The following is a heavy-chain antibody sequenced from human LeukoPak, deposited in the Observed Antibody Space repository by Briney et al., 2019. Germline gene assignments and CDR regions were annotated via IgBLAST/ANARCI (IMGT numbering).Heavy chain of an antibody. CDR2: MNPNSGNT. D-gene: IGHD3-3*01. CDR1: GYTFTSYD. Sequence: ASVKVSCKASGYTFTSYDISWVRQAPGQGLEWMGWMNPNSGNTGYAQKFQGRVTMTRNTSISTAYMELSSLRFEDTAVYYCARGLRTYYDFWSGYRGNWFDPWGQGTLVTVSS. J-gene: IGHJ5*02. CDR3: ARGLRTYYDFWSGYRGNWFDP. V-gene: IGHV1-8*01.